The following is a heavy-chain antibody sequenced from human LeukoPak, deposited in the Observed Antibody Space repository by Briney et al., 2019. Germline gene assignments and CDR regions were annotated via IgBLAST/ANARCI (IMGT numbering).Heavy chain of an antibody. D-gene: IGHD2-21*02. J-gene: IGHJ4*02. CDR1: GYTFTGYY. V-gene: IGHV1-2*02. Sequence: GASVKVSCKASGYTFTGYYMHWVRQAPGQGLEWMGWINPNSGGTNYAQKLQGRITMTTETSTSTAYMELRSLRSDDTAVYYCARGGSRVVTYGNFDYWGQGTLVTVSS. CDR2: INPNSGGT. CDR3: ARGGSRVVTYGNFDY.